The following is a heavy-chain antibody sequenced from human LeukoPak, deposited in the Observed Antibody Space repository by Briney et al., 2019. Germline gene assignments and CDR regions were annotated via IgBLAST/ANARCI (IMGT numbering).Heavy chain of an antibody. D-gene: IGHD6-19*01. CDR3: ARVSSGWYNWYFDL. CDR1: GGSFSGSY. V-gene: IGHV4-34*01. J-gene: IGHJ2*01. CDR2: INHSGST. Sequence: SETLSLTCAVYGGSFSGSYWSWIRQPPGKGLEWIGEINHSGSTNYNPSLKSRVTISVDTSKNQFSLKLSSVTAADTAVYYCARVSSGWYNWYFDLWGRGTLVTVSS.